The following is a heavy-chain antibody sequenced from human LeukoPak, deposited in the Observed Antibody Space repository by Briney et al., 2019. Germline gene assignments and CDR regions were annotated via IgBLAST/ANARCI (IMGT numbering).Heavy chain of an antibody. CDR1: GFAFSSYD. J-gene: IGHJ4*02. D-gene: IGHD3-3*01. CDR3: AREIRRYYDFWSGYFDY. Sequence: PGGSLRLSCAASGFAFSSYDMHWVRQITGKGLEWVSSIGTAGDTYYPDSVKGRFTISRENAKNSLYLQMDSLRAEDTAVYYCAREIRRYYDFWSGYFDYWGQGTLVTVSS. CDR2: IGTAGDT. V-gene: IGHV3-13*01.